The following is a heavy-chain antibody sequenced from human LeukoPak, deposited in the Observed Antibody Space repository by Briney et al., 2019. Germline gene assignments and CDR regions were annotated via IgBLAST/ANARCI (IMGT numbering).Heavy chain of an antibody. J-gene: IGHJ1*01. CDR1: GGSIYSHS. CDR2: IFYSGST. CDR3: ARGEMATIFAYFQH. V-gene: IGHV4-59*11. Sequence: PSDFLSLTCTVSGGSIYSHSWSWIRQPPGKGLEWIGHIFYSGSTKYNPSFRSRATLSVNTSKSQFSLKLNSVTAADTAVYYCARGEMATIFAYFQHWGQGTLVTVSS. D-gene: IGHD5-24*01.